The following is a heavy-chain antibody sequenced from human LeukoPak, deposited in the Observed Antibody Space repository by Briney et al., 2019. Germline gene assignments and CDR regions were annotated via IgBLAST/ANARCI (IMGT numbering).Heavy chain of an antibody. CDR3: ASGGWYRGY. CDR2: INHSGST. J-gene: IGHJ4*02. CDR1: GGSFSGYY. Sequence: SETLSLTCAVYGGSFSGYYWTWIRQPPGKGLEWIGEINHSGSTNYNPSLKSRVTISVDTSKNQFSLKLTSVTAADTAVYYCASGGWYRGYWGQGTLVTVSS. V-gene: IGHV4-34*01. D-gene: IGHD6-19*01.